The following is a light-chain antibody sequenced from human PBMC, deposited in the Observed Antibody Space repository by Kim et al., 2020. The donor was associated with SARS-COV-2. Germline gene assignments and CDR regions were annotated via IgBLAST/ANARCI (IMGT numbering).Light chain of an antibody. CDR2: KGS. J-gene: IGKJ4*01. V-gene: IGKV1-5*03. Sequence: DIQMTQSPSTLSASVGDRVTITCRASRTISNWLAWYQQKPGKAPKLLIYKGSSLQSGVPSRFSGSASGTEFSLTISSLQPDDFATYYCQQYNDYPLTFGGGTKLEIK. CDR3: QQYNDYPLT. CDR1: RTISNW.